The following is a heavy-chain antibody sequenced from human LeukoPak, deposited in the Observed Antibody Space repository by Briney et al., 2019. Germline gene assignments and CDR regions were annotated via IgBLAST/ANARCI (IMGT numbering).Heavy chain of an antibody. Sequence: PGGSLRLSCAASGFTFHNHAMNWVRQAPGKGLEWVSSITYSSRYIYYADSVKGRFISSRDNTQNSLYLQMNSLRAEDTAVYYCARGNYWGQGTLVTVSS. V-gene: IGHV3-21*04. CDR2: ITYSSRYI. CDR1: GFTFHNHA. CDR3: ARGNY. J-gene: IGHJ4*02.